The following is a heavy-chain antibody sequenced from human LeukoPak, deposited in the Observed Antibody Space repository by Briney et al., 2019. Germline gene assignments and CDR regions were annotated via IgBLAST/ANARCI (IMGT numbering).Heavy chain of an antibody. Sequence: GASVKVSCKASGYTFTSYGISWVRQAPGQGLEWMGWISAYNGNTNYAQKLQGRVTMTTDTSTSTAYMELRSLRSDDTAVYYCARSGCSGGSCSRDWFDPWGQGTLVTVSS. CDR2: ISAYNGNT. CDR3: ARSGCSGGSCSRDWFDP. J-gene: IGHJ5*02. CDR1: GYTFTSYG. V-gene: IGHV1-18*01. D-gene: IGHD2-15*01.